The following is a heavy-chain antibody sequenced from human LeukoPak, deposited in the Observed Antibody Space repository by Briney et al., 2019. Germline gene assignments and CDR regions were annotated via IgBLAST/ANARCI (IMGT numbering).Heavy chain of an antibody. V-gene: IGHV3-21*01. CDR3: AGETGAGASDAFDI. CDR1: GFTFSSYS. CDR2: ISSSSYI. Sequence: GGSLRLSCAASGFTFSSYSMNWVRQAPGKGLEWVSSISSSSYIYYADSVKCRFTISRDNAKNSLYLQMNSLMAEHTAVYYFAGETGAGASDAFDIWGQGKMVTVSS. J-gene: IGHJ3*02.